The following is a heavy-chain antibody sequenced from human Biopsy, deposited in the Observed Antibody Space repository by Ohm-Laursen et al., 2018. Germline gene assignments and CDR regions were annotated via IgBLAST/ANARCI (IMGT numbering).Heavy chain of an antibody. V-gene: IGHV4-39*01. Sequence: TLSLTWTVSGGSVSSNTDYWAWLRQPPGEGLEWIGSIFYTGIIFYNPSLKSRVSISVDTSKNQFSLDLNSVTASDTALYYCARHPTGFWFDPWGQGTLVIVSS. CDR1: GGSVSSNTDY. CDR3: ARHPTGFWFDP. CDR2: IFYTGII. J-gene: IGHJ5*02.